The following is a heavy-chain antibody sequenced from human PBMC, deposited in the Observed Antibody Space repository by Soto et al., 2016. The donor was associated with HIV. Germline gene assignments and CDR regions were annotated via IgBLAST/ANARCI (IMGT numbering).Heavy chain of an antibody. CDR2: VKSKGGGGTT. D-gene: IGHD6-19*01. CDR1: GFTFRNAW. Sequence: EVQLVESGGGLVKPGGPVRLSCAASGFTFRNAWMTWVRQAPGKGLEWVGRVKSKGGGGTTDYAAPVKGRFTISRDDSKSTLYLQMYSLKIEDTAVYYCTTTSGWTRGEAFDIWGQGTVVTVSS. CDR3: TTTSGWTRGEAFDI. V-gene: IGHV3-15*01. J-gene: IGHJ3*02.